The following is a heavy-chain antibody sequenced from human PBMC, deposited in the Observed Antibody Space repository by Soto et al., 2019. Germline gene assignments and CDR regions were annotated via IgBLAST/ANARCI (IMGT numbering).Heavy chain of an antibody. CDR3: AKSLSAIPGDS. J-gene: IGHJ4*02. Sequence: EVQLVESGGGLVQSGGSLRHSCAASGFTFSSYWMSWVRQGPGKGPEWVANIKQDGSEIYYVDSVKGRFTISRDNAKSSLYLQMTSLRAEDTAVYHCAKSLSAIPGDSWGQGTLVTVSS. D-gene: IGHD2-2*01. V-gene: IGHV3-7*05. CDR1: GFTFSSYW. CDR2: IKQDGSEI.